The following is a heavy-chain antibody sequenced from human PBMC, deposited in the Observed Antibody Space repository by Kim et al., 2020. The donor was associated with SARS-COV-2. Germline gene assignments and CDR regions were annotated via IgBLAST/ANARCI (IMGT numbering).Heavy chain of an antibody. D-gene: IGHD5-12*01. CDR1: GFTFSDYY. CDR3: ARDIYDQVWPGRVFDY. CDR2: ISSSGSTI. V-gene: IGHV3-11*01. J-gene: IGHJ4*02. Sequence: GGSLRLSCAASGFTFSDYYMSWIRQAPGKGLEWVSYISSSGSTIYYADSVKGRFTISRDNAKNSLYLQMNSLRAEDTAVYYCARDIYDQVWPGRVFDYWGQGTLVTVSS.